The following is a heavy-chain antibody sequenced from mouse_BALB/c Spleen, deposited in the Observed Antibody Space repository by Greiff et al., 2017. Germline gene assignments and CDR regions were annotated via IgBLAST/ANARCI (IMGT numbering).Heavy chain of an antibody. Sequence: EVKLVESGGGLVKPGGSLKLPCAASGFTFSSYAMSWVRQTPEKRLEWVASISSGGSTYYPDSVKGRFTISRDNARNILYLQMSSLRSEDTAMYYCAREEAYGYDAMDYWGQGTSVTVSS. V-gene: IGHV5-6-5*01. J-gene: IGHJ4*01. CDR2: ISSGGST. D-gene: IGHD1-2*01. CDR1: GFTFSSYA. CDR3: AREEAYGYDAMDY.